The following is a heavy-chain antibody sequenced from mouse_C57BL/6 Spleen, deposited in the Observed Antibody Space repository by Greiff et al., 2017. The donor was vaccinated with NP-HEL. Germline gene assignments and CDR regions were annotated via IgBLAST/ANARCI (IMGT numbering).Heavy chain of an antibody. J-gene: IGHJ4*01. CDR3: VYGNYDAMDY. CDR2: IYPRSGNT. Sequence: QVQLQQSGAELARPGASVKLSCKASGYTFTSYGISWVKQRPGQGLEWIGEIYPRSGNTYYNEKFKGKATLTADKSSSTAYMELRSLTSEDSAVYFCVYGNYDAMDYWGQGTSVTVSS. D-gene: IGHD2-1*01. CDR1: GYTFTSYG. V-gene: IGHV1-81*01.